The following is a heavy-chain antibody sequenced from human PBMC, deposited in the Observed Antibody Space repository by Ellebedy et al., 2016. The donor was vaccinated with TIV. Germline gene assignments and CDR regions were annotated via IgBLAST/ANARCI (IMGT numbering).Heavy chain of an antibody. J-gene: IGHJ6*02. CDR3: AKGPYYSAVTNYYYYGMDV. D-gene: IGHD2-21*01. CDR1: GGSISSSSYY. V-gene: IGHV4-39*01. Sequence: SETLSLTCTVSGGSISSSSYYWGWIRQPPGKGLEWIGSIYYSGSTYYNPSLKSRVTISVDTSKNQFSLKLSSVTAADTAVYYCAKGPYYSAVTNYYYYGMDVWGQGTTVTVSS. CDR2: IYYSGST.